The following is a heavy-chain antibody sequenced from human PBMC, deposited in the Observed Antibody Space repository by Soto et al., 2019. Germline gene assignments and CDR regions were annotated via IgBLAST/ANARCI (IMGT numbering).Heavy chain of an antibody. Sequence: EVQLLESGGGLVQPGGSLRLSCAASGFTFSSYAMSWVRQAPGKGLEWVSAISGSGGSTYYADSVKGRFTIARDNSKNPLYLQINSLRAKDTAVYYCAKGWSGSYPGNWFDPWGQGTLLTVSS. J-gene: IGHJ5*02. D-gene: IGHD1-26*01. CDR3: AKGWSGSYPGNWFDP. CDR2: ISGSGGST. CDR1: GFTFSSYA. V-gene: IGHV3-23*01.